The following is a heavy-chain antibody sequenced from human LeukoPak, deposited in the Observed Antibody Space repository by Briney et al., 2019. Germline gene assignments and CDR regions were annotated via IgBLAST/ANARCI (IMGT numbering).Heavy chain of an antibody. D-gene: IGHD2-21*01. V-gene: IGHV3-53*01. J-gene: IGHJ4*02. CDR1: GFTVSSTY. CDR3: ASRHCSGGDCYFAGADPFDH. Sequence: GGSLRLSCAASGFTVSSTYMSWVRQSPGKGLEWVSVVYKDGKMFYIDSVKGRFAISRDTSKNTVYLQMNNLRAEDTVVYYCASRHCSGGDCYFAGADPFDHWGQGTLVTVSS. CDR2: VYKDGKM.